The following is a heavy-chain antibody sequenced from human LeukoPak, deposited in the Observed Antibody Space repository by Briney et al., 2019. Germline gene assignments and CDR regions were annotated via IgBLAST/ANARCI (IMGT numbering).Heavy chain of an antibody. D-gene: IGHD6-6*01. Sequence: GESLQISFKGSGYRFTSYWIGWVRPIPGKGLEWMGIIYPGDSDTRYSPSFQGQVTISADKSISTAYLQWSCLKAADTAMYYCARQSISSTQLYYSYGMDVWGQGTTVTVSS. CDR1: GYRFTSYW. CDR2: IYPGDSDT. J-gene: IGHJ6*02. CDR3: ARQSISSTQLYYSYGMDV. V-gene: IGHV5-51*01.